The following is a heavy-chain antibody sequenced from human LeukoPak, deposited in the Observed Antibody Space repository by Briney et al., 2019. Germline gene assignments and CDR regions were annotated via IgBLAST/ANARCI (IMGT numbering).Heavy chain of an antibody. CDR3: AREGPIVGATHLVDY. D-gene: IGHD1-26*01. V-gene: IGHV1-2*02. Sequence: ASVNVSCNASGYTFTDYYMHWVRQAPGQGLEWMGWINPNSGGTNYAQKFQGRVTMTRDTSISTAYMELSRLRSDDTAVYYCAREGPIVGATHLVDYWGQGTLVTVSS. CDR2: INPNSGGT. CDR1: GYTFTDYY. J-gene: IGHJ4*02.